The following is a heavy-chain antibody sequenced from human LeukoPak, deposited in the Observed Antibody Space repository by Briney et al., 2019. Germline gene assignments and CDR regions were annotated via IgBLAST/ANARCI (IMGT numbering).Heavy chain of an antibody. Sequence: SVKVSCKASGYTFTTYYMHWVRQAPGQGLEWMGRIIPILGIANYAQKFRGRVTITADKSTSTAYMELSSLRSEDTAVYYCASAKTRAAGATTYYYGMDVWGQGTTVTVSS. V-gene: IGHV1-69*02. J-gene: IGHJ6*02. CDR1: GYTFTTYY. CDR2: IIPILGIA. CDR3: ASAKTRAAGATTYYYGMDV. D-gene: IGHD1-26*01.